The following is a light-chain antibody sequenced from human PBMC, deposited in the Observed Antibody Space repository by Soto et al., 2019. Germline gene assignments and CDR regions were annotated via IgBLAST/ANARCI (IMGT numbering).Light chain of an antibody. Sequence: EIVLTQSPGTLSSSPGERATLSCRASQSVTTSYLAWYQQKPGQAPRLLIYGASNRATGIPDRFSGSGSGTDFTLSISRLEPEDFAVYYCQQYGNSPPYTFGQGTKLEIK. CDR1: QSVTTSY. V-gene: IGKV3-20*01. CDR3: QQYGNSPPYT. CDR2: GAS. J-gene: IGKJ2*01.